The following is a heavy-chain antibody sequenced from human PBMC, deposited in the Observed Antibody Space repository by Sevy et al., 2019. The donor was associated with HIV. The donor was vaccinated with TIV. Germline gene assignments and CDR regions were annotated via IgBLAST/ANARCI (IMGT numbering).Heavy chain of an antibody. D-gene: IGHD2-2*03. CDR3: ARLVGYCSSTSCYHWFDP. CDR1: GYTFTSYG. Sequence: ASVKVSCKAPGYTFTSYGISWVRQAPGQGLEWMGWISAYNGNTNYAQKLQGRVTMTTDTSTSTAYMELRSLRSDDTAVYYCARLVGYCSSTSCYHWFDPWGQGTLVTVSS. CDR2: ISAYNGNT. V-gene: IGHV1-18*01. J-gene: IGHJ5*02.